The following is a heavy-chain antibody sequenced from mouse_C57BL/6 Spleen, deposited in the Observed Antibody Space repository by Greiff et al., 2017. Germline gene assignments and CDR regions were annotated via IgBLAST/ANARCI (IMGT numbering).Heavy chain of an antibody. CDR1: GYTFTSYW. CDR3: SYYSNYVDYCDY. V-gene: IGHV1-55*01. Sequence: QVQLQQPGAELVKPGASVKMSCKASGYTFTSYWITWVKQRPGQGLEWIGDIYPGSGSTNYNEKFKSKATLTVDPSSSTAYMQLSSLPSEDSAVYYCSYYSNYVDYCDYWGQGTTLTVSS. CDR2: IYPGSGST. D-gene: IGHD2-5*01. J-gene: IGHJ2*01.